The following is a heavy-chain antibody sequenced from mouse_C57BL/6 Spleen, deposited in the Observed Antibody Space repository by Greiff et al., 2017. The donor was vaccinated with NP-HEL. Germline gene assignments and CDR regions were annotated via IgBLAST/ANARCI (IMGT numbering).Heavy chain of an antibody. Sequence: QVQLKQPGAELVKPGASVKVSCKASGYTFTSYWMHWVKQRPGQGLEWIGRIHPSDSDTNYNQKFKGKATLTVDKSSSTAYMQLSSLTSEDSAVYYCAPISVYYYGSSYAFAYWGQGTLVTVSA. D-gene: IGHD1-1*01. V-gene: IGHV1-74*01. CDR2: IHPSDSDT. CDR3: APISVYYYGSSYAFAY. J-gene: IGHJ3*01. CDR1: GYTFTSYW.